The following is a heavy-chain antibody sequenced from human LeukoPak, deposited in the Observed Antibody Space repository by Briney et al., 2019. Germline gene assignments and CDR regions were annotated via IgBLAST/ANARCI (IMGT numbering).Heavy chain of an antibody. CDR2: IDWDDDK. J-gene: IGHJ4*02. V-gene: IGHV2-70*11. Sequence: RESGPALVKPTHTLTLTCTSSGFSLSTSGMCVSWIRQPPGKVLEWLARIDWDDDKYYSTSLKTRLTISKDTSKNQVVLTMTNMDPVDTATYYCARHSSSPKYYFDYWGQGTLVTVSS. D-gene: IGHD6-13*01. CDR1: GFSLSTSGMC. CDR3: ARHSSSPKYYFDY.